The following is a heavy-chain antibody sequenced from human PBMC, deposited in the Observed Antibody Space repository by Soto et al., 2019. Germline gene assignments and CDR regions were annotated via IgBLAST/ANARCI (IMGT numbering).Heavy chain of an antibody. V-gene: IGHV4-30-2*05. CDR1: GGSISSGGYS. CDR2: IHHSGST. CDR3: ARGVITIFGIDY. J-gene: IGHJ4*02. Sequence: SETLSLTCAVSGGSISSGGYSWSWIRQSPGKGLEWIGYIHHSGSTYYNPSLKSRVTISVDTSKNQFSLKLSSVTAADTAVYYCARGVITIFGIDYWGQGTLVTVSS. D-gene: IGHD3-3*01.